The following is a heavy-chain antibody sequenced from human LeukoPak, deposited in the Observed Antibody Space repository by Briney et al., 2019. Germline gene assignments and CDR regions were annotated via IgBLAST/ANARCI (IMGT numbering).Heavy chain of an antibody. CDR2: IHYSGST. Sequence: SETLSLTCTVSSGSISGYYWIWLRQPPGQGLEWIGYIHYSGSTNYNPSLKSRVTISVDTSKTQFSLKLNSVTAADTAVYYCASGEGWLVRYWGQGTLVTVSS. CDR3: ASGEGWLVRY. J-gene: IGHJ4*02. D-gene: IGHD6-19*01. CDR1: SGSISGYY. V-gene: IGHV4-59*01.